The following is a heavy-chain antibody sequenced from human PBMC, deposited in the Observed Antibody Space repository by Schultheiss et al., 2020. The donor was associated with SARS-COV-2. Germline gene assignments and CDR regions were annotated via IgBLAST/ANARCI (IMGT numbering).Heavy chain of an antibody. CDR1: GFTFSSYA. D-gene: IGHD2-2*01. V-gene: IGHV3-23*01. Sequence: GGSLRLSCAASGFTFSSYAMSWVRQAPGKGLEWVSATVGSGGSTYYADSVKGRFTISRDNSKNSLYLQMNSLRAEDTAVYYCAKAKYCSSTSCPPTRHDYWGQGTLVTVSS. CDR3: AKAKYCSSTSCPPTRHDY. CDR2: TVGSGGST. J-gene: IGHJ4*02.